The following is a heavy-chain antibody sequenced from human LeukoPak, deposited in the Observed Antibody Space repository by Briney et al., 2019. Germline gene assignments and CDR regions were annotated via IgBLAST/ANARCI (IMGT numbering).Heavy chain of an antibody. CDR1: GDSVSSNSAA. CDR2: TYYRSKWYN. V-gene: IGHV6-1*01. D-gene: IGHD6-19*01. CDR3: ARERDSSGWYSPENWFDP. J-gene: IGHJ5*02. Sequence: SQTLSLTRAISGDSVSSNSAAWNWIRQSPSRGLEWLGRTYYRSKWYNDYAVSVKSRITINPDTSKNQFSLQLNSVTPEDTAVYYCARERDSSGWYSPENWFDPWGQGTLVTVSS.